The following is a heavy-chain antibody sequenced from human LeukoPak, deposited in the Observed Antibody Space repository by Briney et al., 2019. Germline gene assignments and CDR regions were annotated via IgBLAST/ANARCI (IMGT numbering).Heavy chain of an antibody. Sequence: GGSLRLSCAASGFTFSSYSMNWVRQAPGKGLEWVSYISSSSSTIYYADSVKGRSTISRDNAKNSLYLQMNSLRAEDTAVYYCARLGGYSYGRDFDYWGQGTLVTVSS. J-gene: IGHJ4*02. CDR2: ISSSSSTI. V-gene: IGHV3-48*01. CDR3: ARLGGYSYGRDFDY. CDR1: GFTFSSYS. D-gene: IGHD5-18*01.